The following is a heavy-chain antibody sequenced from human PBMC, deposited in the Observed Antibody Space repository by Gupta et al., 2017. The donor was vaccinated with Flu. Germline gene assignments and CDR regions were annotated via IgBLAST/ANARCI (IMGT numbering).Heavy chain of an antibody. CDR3: ARAWGHYYYYGMDA. J-gene: IGHJ6*02. Sequence: EVQLVESGGGLVQPGGSLRLSCAASGFTFSSYDMHWVRQATGKGLEWVSAIGTAGDTYYPGSVKGRFTISRENAKNSLYLQMNSLRAGDTAVYYCARAWGHYYYYGMDAWGQGTTVTVSS. V-gene: IGHV3-13*04. D-gene: IGHD1-26*01. CDR1: GFTFSSYD. CDR2: IGTAGDT.